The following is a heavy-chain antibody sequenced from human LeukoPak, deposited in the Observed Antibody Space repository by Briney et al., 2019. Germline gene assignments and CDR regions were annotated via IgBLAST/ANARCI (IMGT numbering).Heavy chain of an antibody. J-gene: IGHJ6*03. CDR1: GGTFSSYA. Sequence: ASVKVSCKASGGTFSSYAISWVRQAPGQGLEWMGIINPSGGSTSYAQKFQGRVTMTRDMSTSTVYMELSSLRSEDTAVYYCARGDLAAAGTSAQYYYYYYMDVWGKGTTVTVSS. V-gene: IGHV1-46*01. CDR3: ARGDLAAAGTSAQYYYYYYMDV. CDR2: INPSGGST. D-gene: IGHD6-13*01.